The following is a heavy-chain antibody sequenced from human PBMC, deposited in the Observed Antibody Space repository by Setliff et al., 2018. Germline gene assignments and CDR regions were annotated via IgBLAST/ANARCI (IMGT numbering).Heavy chain of an antibody. Sequence: GASVKVSCKASGGTFRSYGTSWVRQAPGQGLEWMGGTIPSFGPTNYAQKFQDSVTIITDESTSTAYMELSSLRTEDTAVHYCAREGVDTRSSTDYRYYMDVWGKGTTVTVSS. CDR2: TIPSFGPT. CDR3: AREGVDTRSSTDYRYYMDV. CDR1: GGTFRSYG. D-gene: IGHD5-18*01. V-gene: IGHV1-69*05. J-gene: IGHJ6*03.